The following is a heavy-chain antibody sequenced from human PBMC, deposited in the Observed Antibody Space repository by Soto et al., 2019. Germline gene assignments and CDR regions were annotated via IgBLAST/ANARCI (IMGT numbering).Heavy chain of an antibody. Sequence: QVQLVESGGGVVQPGRSLRLSCAASGFSFSTYGMHWVRQAPGKGLEWVALISYDGSNKYYADSVKGRFTISRDNSKDTLDLQMDSLRAEDTDVYYCAKGISRISPYAMDVWGLGTTVTVSS. CDR3: AKGISRISPYAMDV. CDR2: ISYDGSNK. J-gene: IGHJ6*02. CDR1: GFSFSTYG. V-gene: IGHV3-30*18. D-gene: IGHD2-21*01.